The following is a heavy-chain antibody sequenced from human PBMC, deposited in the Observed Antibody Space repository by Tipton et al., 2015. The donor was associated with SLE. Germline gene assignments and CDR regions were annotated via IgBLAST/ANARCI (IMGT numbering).Heavy chain of an antibody. CDR3: VRVTLIAAPGAGRWFDP. D-gene: IGHD3-10*01. J-gene: IGHJ5*02. CDR2: IRNKANNYAT. V-gene: IGHV3-72*01. Sequence: GSLRLSCSASGFTFSDHYMDWVRQAPGKGLEWVARIRNKANNYATHYAASVKGRFTISRDDSENSLYLQMKSLKAEDTAVYYCVRVTLIAAPGAGRWFDPWGQGTLVTVSS. CDR1: GFTFSDHY.